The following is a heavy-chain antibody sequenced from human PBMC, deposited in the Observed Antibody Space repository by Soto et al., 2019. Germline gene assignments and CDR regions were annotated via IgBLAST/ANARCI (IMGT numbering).Heavy chain of an antibody. J-gene: IGHJ3*01. CDR3: AKIHSGSSEDAFDV. CDR1: GFTFSSYA. Sequence: EVQLLESGGGLVQPGGSQRLSCAASGFTFSSYAMSWVRQGPGKGLEWVTLISGSGGVTDYADSVKVRFTVSRDNSKNTMYLELNSLTAGDTAIYYCAKIHSGSSEDAFDVWGQGTVVTVSS. D-gene: IGHD6-19*01. CDR2: ISGSGGVT. V-gene: IGHV3-23*01.